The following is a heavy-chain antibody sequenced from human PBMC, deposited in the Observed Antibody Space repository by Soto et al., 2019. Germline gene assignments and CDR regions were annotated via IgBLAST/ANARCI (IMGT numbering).Heavy chain of an antibody. CDR2: TYCSGST. CDR3: TRHPTNTLLCDYATHYFDY. CDR1: GGSISSGTSY. D-gene: IGHD3-10*02. V-gene: IGHV4-39*01. J-gene: IGHJ4*02. Sequence: QLQLQESGPGLVKPSETLSLTCTVSGGSISSGTSYWVRVRQPTGKGLDGIGCTYCSGSTHSNPYLKSRANISVATSKSQYSLKLTSTNPAYTAVYYCTRHPTNTLLCDYATHYFDYWGQGTLVTVSS.